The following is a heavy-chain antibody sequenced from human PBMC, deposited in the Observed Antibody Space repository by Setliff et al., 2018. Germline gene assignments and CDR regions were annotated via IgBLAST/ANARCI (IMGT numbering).Heavy chain of an antibody. J-gene: IGHJ3*01. Sequence: SETLSLTCTVSGDAISSGDYFWSWIRQPPGKGLEWIAYIYHSGSAYYNPSLKSRVTMSVDTSKNQFSLHLTSVTAADTAVYYCAREVGTSTSSDAFDVWGQGVMVTVSS. V-gene: IGHV4-30-4*08. D-gene: IGHD1-26*01. CDR2: IYHSGSA. CDR1: GDAISSGDYF. CDR3: AREVGTSTSSDAFDV.